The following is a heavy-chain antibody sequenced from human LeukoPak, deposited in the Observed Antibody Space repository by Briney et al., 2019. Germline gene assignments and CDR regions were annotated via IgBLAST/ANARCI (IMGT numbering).Heavy chain of an antibody. D-gene: IGHD3-3*01. V-gene: IGHV3-23*01. CDR1: GFTFSSYA. J-gene: IGHJ4*02. CDR2: ISGSGGST. Sequence: GGSLRLSCAASGFTFSSYAMSWVRQAPGKGLEWVSAISGSGGSTYYADSVKGRFTISRDNSKNTLYLQMNSLRSEDTAVYYCAKVSQLYYDFWSGSDFDYWGQGTLVTVSS. CDR3: AKVSQLYYDFWSGSDFDY.